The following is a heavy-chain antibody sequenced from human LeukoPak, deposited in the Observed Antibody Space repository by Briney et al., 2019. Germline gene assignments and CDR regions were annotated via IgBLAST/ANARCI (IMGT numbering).Heavy chain of an antibody. Sequence: GGSLRLSCAASGFTFSSYAMSWVRQAPGKGLEWVSVISGSGGSTYYADSVKGRCTISRDNSKNTLYLQMNSLRAEDTAVYYCAKDQSCGGSCWDYYYGMDVWGQGTTVTVSS. J-gene: IGHJ6*02. D-gene: IGHD2-15*01. CDR3: AKDQSCGGSCWDYYYGMDV. CDR2: ISGSGGST. CDR1: GFTFSSYA. V-gene: IGHV3-23*01.